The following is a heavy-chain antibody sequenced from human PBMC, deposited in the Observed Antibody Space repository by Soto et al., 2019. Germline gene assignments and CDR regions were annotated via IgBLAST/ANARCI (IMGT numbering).Heavy chain of an antibody. J-gene: IGHJ4*02. Sequence: GGSLRLSCTASGFIVSRNYMSWVRQAPGKGLQWVSMIYSSGSTYYADSVKGRFAISRDSSKNTLYLQMNGLRAEDTAVYYCARGGTNSRHFDYWGQGTLVTVSS. D-gene: IGHD2-2*01. CDR2: IYSSGST. V-gene: IGHV3-53*01. CDR3: ARGGTNSRHFDY. CDR1: GFIVSRNY.